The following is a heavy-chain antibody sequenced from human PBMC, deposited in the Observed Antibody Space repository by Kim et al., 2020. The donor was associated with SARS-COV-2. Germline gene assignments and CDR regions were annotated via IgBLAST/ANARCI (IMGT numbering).Heavy chain of an antibody. D-gene: IGHD3-10*01. CDR3: ASGYYYGSGKGMDV. V-gene: IGHV1-46*01. J-gene: IGHJ6*02. Sequence: QKFQGRVTMTRDQATSTVYMGLSSLRSEDTAVYYCASGYYYGSGKGMDVWGQGTTVTVSS.